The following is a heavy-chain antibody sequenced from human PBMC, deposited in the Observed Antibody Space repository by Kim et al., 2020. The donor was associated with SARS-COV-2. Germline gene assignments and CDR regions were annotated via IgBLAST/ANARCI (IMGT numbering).Heavy chain of an antibody. V-gene: IGHV7-4-1*02. Sequence: ASVKVSCKASGYTFTTYAMCWLRQAPGQGLEWMGWINTNTGNPTYVQGFTGRFVFSVDTSVSTTYLEISSLKVEDTAVYYCARDVYVSGRYPLSYWGQGTLVTVSS. D-gene: IGHD3-10*01. CDR2: INTNTGNP. CDR1: GYTFTTYA. J-gene: IGHJ4*02. CDR3: ARDVYVSGRYPLSY.